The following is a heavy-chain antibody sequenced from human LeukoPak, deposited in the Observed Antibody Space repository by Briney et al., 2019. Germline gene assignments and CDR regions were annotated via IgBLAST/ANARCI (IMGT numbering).Heavy chain of an antibody. CDR2: ISGSGGST. V-gene: IGHV3-23*01. Sequence: PGGSLRLSCAASGFTFSSYAMSWVRQAPGKGLEWVSAISGSGGSTYYADSVKGRFTISGDNSKNTLYLQMNSLRAEDTAVYYCAKDGGDSGYDFGFDYWGQGTLVTVSS. J-gene: IGHJ4*02. CDR3: AKDGGDSGYDFGFDY. D-gene: IGHD5-12*01. CDR1: GFTFSSYA.